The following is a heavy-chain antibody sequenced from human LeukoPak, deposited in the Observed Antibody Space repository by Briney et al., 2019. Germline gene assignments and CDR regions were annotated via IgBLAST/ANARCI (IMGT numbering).Heavy chain of an antibody. CDR1: GFTFSSYD. J-gene: IGHJ4*02. D-gene: IGHD2-2*02. V-gene: IGHV3-13*04. CDR3: AKVKYIVVVPAAIAF. Sequence: GGSLRLSCAASGFTFSSYDMHWVRQATGKGLEWVSAIGTAGDTYYPGSVKGRFTISRDNSKNTLYLQMNSLRAEDTAIYYCAKVKYIVVVPAAIAFWGQGTLVTVSS. CDR2: IGTAGDT.